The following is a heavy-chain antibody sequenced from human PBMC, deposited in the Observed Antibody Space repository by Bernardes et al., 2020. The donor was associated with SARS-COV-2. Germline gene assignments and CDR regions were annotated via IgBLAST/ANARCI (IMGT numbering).Heavy chain of an antibody. V-gene: IGHV1-18*01. CDR3: ARGYCSSTSCYMSPFKYHYYGMDV. D-gene: IGHD2-2*02. CDR1: GYTFTSYG. CDR2: ISAYNGNT. Sequence: ASVKVSCKASGYTFTSYGSSWVRQAPGQGLEWMGWISAYNGNTNYAQKLQGRVTMNTDTSTSTAYMELRSLRSDETAVYYCARGYCSSTSCYMSPFKYHYYGMDVWGQGTTVTVSS. J-gene: IGHJ6*02.